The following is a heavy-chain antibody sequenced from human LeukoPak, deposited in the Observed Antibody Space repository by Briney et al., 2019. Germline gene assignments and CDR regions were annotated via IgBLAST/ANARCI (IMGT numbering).Heavy chain of an antibody. J-gene: IGHJ4*02. D-gene: IGHD3-10*01. CDR1: GGTFSSYA. V-gene: IGHV1-69*04. CDR2: IIPILGIA. CDR3: ARAPTPHVLLWFGESDPFDY. Sequence: ASVKVSCKASGGTFSSYAISWVRQAPGQGLEWMGRIIPILGIANYAQKFQGRVTITADKSTSTACMELSSLRSEDTAVYYCARAPTPHVLLWFGESDPFDYWGQGTLVTVSS.